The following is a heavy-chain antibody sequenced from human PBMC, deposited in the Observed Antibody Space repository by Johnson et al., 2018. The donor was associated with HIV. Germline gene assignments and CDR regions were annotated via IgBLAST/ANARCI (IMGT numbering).Heavy chain of an antibody. CDR1: GFTFSSYA. CDR2: ISGSGGST. J-gene: IGHJ3*02. V-gene: IGHV3-23*04. D-gene: IGHD6-6*01. Sequence: VQLVESGGAVVQPGGSLRLSCAASGFTFSSYAMSWVRQAPGQGLEWVSAISGSGGSTYYADSVKGRFTISREHSKTTLYLQLNSLRAEDTAVYYCAKGQYSSSRRADAFDIWGQGTMVTVSS. CDR3: AKGQYSSSRRADAFDI.